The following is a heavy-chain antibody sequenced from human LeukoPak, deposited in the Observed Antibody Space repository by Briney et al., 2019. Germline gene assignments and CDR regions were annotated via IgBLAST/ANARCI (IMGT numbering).Heavy chain of an antibody. Sequence: GESLKISCKGSGYSFTSYWVSWVRQMPGKGLEWMGRIDPSDSYTNYSPSFQGHVTISADKSISTAYLQWSSLKASDTAMYYCARHIGRAATDFDYWGQGTLVTVSS. J-gene: IGHJ4*02. V-gene: IGHV5-10-1*01. CDR2: IDPSDSYT. CDR3: ARHIGRAATDFDY. D-gene: IGHD2-15*01. CDR1: GYSFTSYW.